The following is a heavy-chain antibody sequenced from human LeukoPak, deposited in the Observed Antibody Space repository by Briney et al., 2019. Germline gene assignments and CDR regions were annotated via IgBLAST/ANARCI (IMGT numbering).Heavy chain of an antibody. Sequence: GGSLRLSCAASGFTFSSYSMNWVRQAPGKGLEWVSSIIISSSYIYYADSVKGRFTISRDNAKNSLYLQMNSLRAEDTAVYYCAGLWFGELLHYFDYWGQGTLVTVFS. D-gene: IGHD3-10*01. J-gene: IGHJ4*02. CDR1: GFTFSSYS. CDR3: AGLWFGELLHYFDY. CDR2: IIISSSYI. V-gene: IGHV3-21*01.